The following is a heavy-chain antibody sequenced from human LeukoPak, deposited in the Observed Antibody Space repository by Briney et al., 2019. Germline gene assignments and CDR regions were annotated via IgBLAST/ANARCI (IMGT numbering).Heavy chain of an antibody. CDR2: ISSSSSYI. V-gene: IGHV3-21*01. Sequence: PGGSLRLSCAASGFTFSSYSMNWVRQAPGKGLEWVSSISSSSSYIYYADSVKGRFTISRDNAKNSLYLQMNSLRAEDTAVYYCARDDDYGDYGVNYNWFDPWGQGTLVTVSS. CDR1: GFTFSSYS. D-gene: IGHD4-17*01. J-gene: IGHJ5*02. CDR3: ARDDDYGDYGVNYNWFDP.